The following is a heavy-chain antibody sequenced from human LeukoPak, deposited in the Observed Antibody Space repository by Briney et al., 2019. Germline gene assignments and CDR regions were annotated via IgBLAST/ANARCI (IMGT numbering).Heavy chain of an antibody. V-gene: IGHV3-30*02. J-gene: IGHJ4*02. CDR2: IGYDGSNK. Sequence: QPGGSLRLSCAASGFTFSNYGMHWVRQAPGKGLEWVAFIGYDGSNKYYADSVKGRFTISRDNAKNSLYPQMNSLRAEDTAVYYCALAYCGGDCWGYFDYWGQGTLVTDSS. CDR3: ALAYCGGDCWGYFDY. CDR1: GFTFSNYG. D-gene: IGHD2-21*02.